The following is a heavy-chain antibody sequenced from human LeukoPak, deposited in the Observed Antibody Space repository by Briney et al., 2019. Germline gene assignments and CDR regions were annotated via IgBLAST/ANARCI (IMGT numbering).Heavy chain of an antibody. V-gene: IGHV4-34*01. CDR3: ASVPPPRGYSGYPNMDV. CDR1: GGSISSYY. CDR2: INHSGST. D-gene: IGHD5-12*01. J-gene: IGHJ6*03. Sequence: SETLSLTCTVSGGSISSYYWSWIRQPPGKGLEWIGEINHSGSTNYNPSLKSRVTISVDTSKNQFSLKLSSVTAADTAVYYCASVPPPRGYSGYPNMDVWGKGTTVTVSS.